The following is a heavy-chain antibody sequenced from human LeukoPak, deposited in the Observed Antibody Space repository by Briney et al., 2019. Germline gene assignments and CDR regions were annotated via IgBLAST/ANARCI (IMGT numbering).Heavy chain of an antibody. CDR1: GFTFSSYA. CDR2: ISGSGGST. J-gene: IGHJ4*02. V-gene: IGHV3-23*01. D-gene: IGHD3-22*01. Sequence: GGSLRLSCAASGFTFSSYAMSWLRQAPGKGLEWVSAISGSGGSTYYADSVKGRFTISRDNSKNTLYLQMNTLRAEDTAVYYCAKATSDSSGYYYSIYFDYWGQGTLVTVSS. CDR3: AKATSDSSGYYYSIYFDY.